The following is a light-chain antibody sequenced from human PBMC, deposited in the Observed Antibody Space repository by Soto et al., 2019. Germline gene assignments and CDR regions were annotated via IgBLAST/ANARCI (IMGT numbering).Light chain of an antibody. CDR3: QQYNNWPPLYT. J-gene: IGKJ2*01. CDR1: QSVSSN. CDR2: GAS. Sequence: EIVMTQSPATLSVSPGERATLSCRASQSVSSNLAWYQQKPGQAPRLLIYGASTRATGIPARFSGSGSGTEFTLTISSRRSEDFAVYYCQQYNNWPPLYTFGQGTKLEIK. V-gene: IGKV3-15*01.